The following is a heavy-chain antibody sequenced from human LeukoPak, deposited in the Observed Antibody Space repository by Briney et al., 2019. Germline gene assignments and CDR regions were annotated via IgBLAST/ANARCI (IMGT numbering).Heavy chain of an antibody. D-gene: IGHD1-26*01. CDR1: GFTFSDYY. Sequence: GGSLRLSCAASGFTFSDYYMSWIRQAPGKGLEWISYMSKSGDTINYADFARGRFTMSRDNAKNSLFLQMNSLRVEDTAIHYCARVRGSYSEDYWGQGTLVTVSS. V-gene: IGHV3-11*01. CDR2: MSKSGDTI. J-gene: IGHJ4*02. CDR3: ARVRGSYSEDY.